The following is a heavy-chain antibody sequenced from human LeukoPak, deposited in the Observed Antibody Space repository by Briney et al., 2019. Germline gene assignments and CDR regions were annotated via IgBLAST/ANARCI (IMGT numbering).Heavy chain of an antibody. CDR2: IRGAGYSDPP. V-gene: IGHV3-73*01. CDR1: GFSFSGSA. Sequence: GGSLGLSCAASGFSFSGSAIHWVRQAPGKGLEWVGRIRGAGYSDPPAYVASVRGRFTISRDDSNSTAYLQMTSLTAEDTAVYYCTVPASGGNWFDPWGPGTLVTVSS. CDR3: TVPASGGNWFDP. D-gene: IGHD2-2*01. J-gene: IGHJ5*02.